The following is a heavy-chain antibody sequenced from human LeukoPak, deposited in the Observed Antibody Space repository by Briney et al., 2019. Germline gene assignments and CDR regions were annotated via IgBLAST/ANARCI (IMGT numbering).Heavy chain of an antibody. D-gene: IGHD3-3*01. CDR2: ISGSGGST. Sequence: GGSLRLSCAASGFTFSSYGMSWVRQAPGKGLEWVSAISGSGGSTYYADSVKGRFTISRDNSKNTLYLQMNSLRAEDTAVYYCARDPFYYDFWSGYGKDAFDIWGQGTRVTVSS. CDR3: ARDPFYYDFWSGYGKDAFDI. J-gene: IGHJ3*02. V-gene: IGHV3-23*01. CDR1: GFTFSSYG.